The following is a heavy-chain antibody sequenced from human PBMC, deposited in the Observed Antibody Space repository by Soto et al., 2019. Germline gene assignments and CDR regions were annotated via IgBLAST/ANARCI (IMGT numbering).Heavy chain of an antibody. Sequence: GGSLRLSCAASGFTVSSNYMSWVRQAPGKGLEWVSVIYSGGSTYYADSVKGRFTISRDNSKNTLYLQMNSLRAEDTAVYYCARNGYSSGWPYYYYYYMDVWGKGTTVTVSS. CDR3: ARNGYSSGWPYYYYYYMDV. D-gene: IGHD6-19*01. CDR1: GFTVSSNY. CDR2: IYSGGST. V-gene: IGHV3-66*01. J-gene: IGHJ6*03.